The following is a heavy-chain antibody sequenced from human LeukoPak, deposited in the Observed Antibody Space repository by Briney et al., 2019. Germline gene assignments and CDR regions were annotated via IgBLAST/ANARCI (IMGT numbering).Heavy chain of an antibody. CDR2: IVVGSGNT. D-gene: IGHD6-19*01. V-gene: IGHV1-58*01. Sequence: SVKVSCKAPGFTFTSSAVQWVRQARGQRLEWIGWIVVGSGNTNYAQKFQERVTITRDMSTSTAYMELSSLRSEDTAVYYCAAVDSSGWYASFDYWGQGTLVTVSS. CDR3: AAVDSSGWYASFDY. CDR1: GFTFTSSA. J-gene: IGHJ4*02.